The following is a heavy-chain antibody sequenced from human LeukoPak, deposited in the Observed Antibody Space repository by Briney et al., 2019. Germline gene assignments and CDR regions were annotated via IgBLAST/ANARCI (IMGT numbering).Heavy chain of an antibody. CDR2: ISGSGGST. D-gene: IGHD3-22*01. Sequence: GGSLRLSCAASGFTFSSYSMNWVRQAPGKGLEWVSAISGSGGSTYYADSVKGRFTISRDNSKNTLYLQMNSLRAEDTAVYYCAKDSPYYYDSSGYYQKWGQGTLVTVSS. V-gene: IGHV3-23*01. J-gene: IGHJ4*02. CDR1: GFTFSSYS. CDR3: AKDSPYYYDSSGYYQK.